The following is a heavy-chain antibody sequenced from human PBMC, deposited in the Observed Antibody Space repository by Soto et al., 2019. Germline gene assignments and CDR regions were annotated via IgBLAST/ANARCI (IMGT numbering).Heavy chain of an antibody. CDR3: ARDDDSSGYYYAY. V-gene: IGHV3-7*03. CDR2: IKQDGSEK. Sequence: GSLRLSCAASGFTFSSYWMSWVRQAPGKGLEWVANIKQDGSEKYYVDSVKGRFTISRDNAKNSLYLQMNSLRAEDTAVYYCARDDDSSGYYYAYWGQGTLVRVSS. J-gene: IGHJ4*02. CDR1: GFTFSSYW. D-gene: IGHD3-22*01.